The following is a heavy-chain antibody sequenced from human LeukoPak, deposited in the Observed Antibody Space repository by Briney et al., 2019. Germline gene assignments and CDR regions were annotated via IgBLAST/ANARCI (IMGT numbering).Heavy chain of an antibody. CDR2: ISGSGGST. V-gene: IGHV3-23*01. Sequence: GGSLRLSCAASGFTFSSYAMSWVRQAPGKGLEWVSAISGSGGSTYYADSVKGRFTISRDNAKNSLYLQMNSLRAEDTAVYYCARGYSKIDYWGQGTLVTVSS. CDR3: ARGYSKIDY. J-gene: IGHJ4*02. CDR1: GFTFSSYA. D-gene: IGHD5-18*01.